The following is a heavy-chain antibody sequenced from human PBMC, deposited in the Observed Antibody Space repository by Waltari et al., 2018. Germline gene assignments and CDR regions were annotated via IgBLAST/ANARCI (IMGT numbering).Heavy chain of an antibody. CDR3: ARGDYDFWSGAGDI. CDR2: INAGNGNT. J-gene: IGHJ3*02. D-gene: IGHD3-3*01. Sequence: QVQLVQSGAEVTKPGASVKVSCTASGYTFTRYAMHWVRQAPGKRLEWMGWINAGNGNTKDSQKFQGRVTITRDTSASTAYMELSSLRSEDTAVYYCARGDYDFWSGAGDIWGQGTMVTVSS. V-gene: IGHV1-3*01. CDR1: GYTFTRYA.